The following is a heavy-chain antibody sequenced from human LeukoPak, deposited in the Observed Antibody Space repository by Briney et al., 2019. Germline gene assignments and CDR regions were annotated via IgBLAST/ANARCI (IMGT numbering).Heavy chain of an antibody. J-gene: IGHJ4*02. CDR1: GFIFSSYS. D-gene: IGHD3-3*01. CDR3: ARDQFDFWSSYNEGHYKGYYFDF. Sequence: PGGSLRLSCAASGFIFSSYSMNWVRQAPGKGLEWVASIRQDGREKHYVDSVQGRFTISRDNTGNSLYLQMNSLRAEDTAVYYCARDQFDFWSSYNEGHYKGYYFDFWGREPWSPSPQ. CDR2: IRQDGREK. V-gene: IGHV3-7*03.